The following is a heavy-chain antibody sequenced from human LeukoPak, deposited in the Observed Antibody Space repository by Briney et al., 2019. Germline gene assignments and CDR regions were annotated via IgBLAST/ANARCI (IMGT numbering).Heavy chain of an antibody. CDR3: ARTRYSGFLDH. V-gene: IGHV4-31*03. J-gene: IGHJ5*02. CDR1: TGSTSSGGSG. D-gene: IGHD1-26*01. CDR2: IYDSRST. Sequence: SETLSLTRPVSTGSTSSGGSGWNWLRQHPGRGPECGVYIYDSRSTYYDPTLKSRVTISVDTAKNQLSLELSSVTDAATAGYYCARTRYSGFLDHWGQGTLVTVSS.